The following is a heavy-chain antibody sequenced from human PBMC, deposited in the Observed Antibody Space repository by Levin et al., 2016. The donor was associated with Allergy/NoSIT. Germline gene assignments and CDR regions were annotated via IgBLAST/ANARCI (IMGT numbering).Heavy chain of an antibody. CDR2: FSNSGSS. CDR3: AHDYGGNSGRLDP. D-gene: IGHD4-23*01. V-gene: IGHV4-59*03. Sequence: GSLRLSCTVSSGSISSFYWTWIRQPPGKGLEWIGSFSNSGSSYYNPSLKSRLTISIDTSKSQLSLRLNSLSAADTAMYYCAHDYGGNSGRLDPWGQGILVTVSP. J-gene: IGHJ5*02. CDR1: SGSISSFY.